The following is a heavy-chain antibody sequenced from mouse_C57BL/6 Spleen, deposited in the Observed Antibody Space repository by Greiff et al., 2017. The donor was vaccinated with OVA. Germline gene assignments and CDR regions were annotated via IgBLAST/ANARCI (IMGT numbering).Heavy chain of an antibody. Sequence: QVQLQQPGAELVRPGSSVKLSCKASGYTFTSYWMHWVKQRPIQGLEWIGNIDPSDSETHYNQKFKDKATLTVDKSSSTAYMQLSSLTSEDSAVYYCARTGRLMYSNYEYFDVWGTGTTVTVSS. CDR3: ARTGRLMYSNYEYFDV. V-gene: IGHV1-52*01. D-gene: IGHD2-5*01. CDR2: IDPSDSET. CDR1: GYTFTSYW. J-gene: IGHJ1*03.